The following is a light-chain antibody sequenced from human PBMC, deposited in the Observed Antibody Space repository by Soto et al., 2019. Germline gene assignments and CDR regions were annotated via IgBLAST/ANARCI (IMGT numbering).Light chain of an antibody. Sequence: DIQMTQSPSSLSASVGDRVTITCRASQSISSYLNWYQQKPGKAPKLLIYAASSLQSGVPSRFSGSGSGTDFTLTISSLKPEDFANYYCQQSYSTLPWTFGQGTKVDIK. J-gene: IGKJ1*01. CDR3: QQSYSTLPWT. V-gene: IGKV1-39*01. CDR1: QSISSY. CDR2: AAS.